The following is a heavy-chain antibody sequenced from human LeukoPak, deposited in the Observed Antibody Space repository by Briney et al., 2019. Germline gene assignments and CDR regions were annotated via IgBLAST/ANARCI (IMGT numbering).Heavy chain of an antibody. Sequence: GGSLRLSCAASGFTFSSDWMHWVRQAPGKGLIWVSRITIDGSSTSYADSVKGRFTISRDNAKNTVYLQMNSLRAEDTAVYYCASGNPGNSYGYWDQGTLVTVSS. CDR1: GFTFSSDW. CDR3: ASGNPGNSYGY. J-gene: IGHJ4*02. V-gene: IGHV3-74*01. CDR2: ITIDGSST. D-gene: IGHD5-18*01.